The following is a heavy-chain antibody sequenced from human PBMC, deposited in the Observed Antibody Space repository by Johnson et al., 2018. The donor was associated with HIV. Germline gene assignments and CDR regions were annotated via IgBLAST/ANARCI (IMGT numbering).Heavy chain of an antibody. Sequence: VQLVESGGGLVQPGRSLRLSCAASGFTFDDYGMTWVRQAPGKGLEWVSAINWNGGSPGYADSVRGRFTISRDNAKKSLYLQMNSLRVEDTAFYYCAREGPRITIFGVVTPSAFDIWGQGTMVTVSS. CDR3: AREGPRITIFGVVTPSAFDI. D-gene: IGHD3-3*01. J-gene: IGHJ3*02. V-gene: IGHV3-20*04. CDR1: GFTFDDYG. CDR2: INWNGGSP.